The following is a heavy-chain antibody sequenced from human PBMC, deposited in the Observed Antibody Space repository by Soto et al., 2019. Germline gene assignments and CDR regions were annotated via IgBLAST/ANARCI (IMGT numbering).Heavy chain of an antibody. CDR1: GYTFTSYA. CDR3: ARGVENIVVVLDVFGYYGMDV. V-gene: IGHV1-3*01. Sequence: ASVKVSCKASGYTFTSYAMHWVRQAPGQRLEWMGWINAGNGNTKYSQKFQGRVTITSDTSASTAYMGLSSLRSEDTAVYFCARGVENIVVVLDVFGYYGMDVWGQGTTVTVSS. CDR2: INAGNGNT. J-gene: IGHJ6*02. D-gene: IGHD2-2*01.